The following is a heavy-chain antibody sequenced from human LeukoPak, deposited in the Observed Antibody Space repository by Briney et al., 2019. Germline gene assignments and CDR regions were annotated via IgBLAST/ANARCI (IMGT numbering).Heavy chain of an antibody. D-gene: IGHD4-17*01. CDR2: IYYSGST. CDR3: ARGTYGDYQGYYFDY. V-gene: IGHV4-39*07. J-gene: IGHJ4*02. CDR1: GGSISSSSYY. Sequence: SETLSLTCTVSGGSISSSSYYWGWIRQPPGKGLEWIGSIYYSGSTYYNPSLKSRVTISVDTSKNQFSLKLSSVTAADTAVYYCARGTYGDYQGYYFDYWGQGTLVTVSS.